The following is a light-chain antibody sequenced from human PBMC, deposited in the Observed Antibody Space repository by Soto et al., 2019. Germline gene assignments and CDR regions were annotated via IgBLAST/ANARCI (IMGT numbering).Light chain of an antibody. Sequence: EIVLTQSPATLSLSPGXRXXLXXXASQSVSNSLAWYQQKPGQAPRLLIYDASNRATGIPARFSGSGSGTDFTLTISSLEPEDFAVXYCHQRSNWPLTFGGGTKVEIK. J-gene: IGKJ4*01. CDR2: DAS. V-gene: IGKV3-11*01. CDR3: HQRSNWPLT. CDR1: QSVSNS.